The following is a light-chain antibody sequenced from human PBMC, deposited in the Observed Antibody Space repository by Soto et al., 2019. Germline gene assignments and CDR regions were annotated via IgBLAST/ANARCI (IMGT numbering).Light chain of an antibody. CDR1: QSLSRD. J-gene: IGKJ3*01. V-gene: IGKV3-15*01. CDR2: GAS. CDR3: QLYIYWPPAFP. Sequence: EILMTQSPATLSVSPGERATLYCRSRQSLSRDLAWYQQKPGQAPRLLIYGASTRASGVTARFSGSGSGTEFNLTIRRLQSEDFARYYGQLYIYWPPAFPFGPGTKVDL.